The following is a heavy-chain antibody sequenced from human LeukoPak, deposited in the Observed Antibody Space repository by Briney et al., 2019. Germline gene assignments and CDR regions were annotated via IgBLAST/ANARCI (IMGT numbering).Heavy chain of an antibody. CDR1: GFTFSSYW. V-gene: IGHV3-7*01. CDR3: AREISMTTVPNGAFDY. CDR2: IKQDGSEK. D-gene: IGHD4-17*01. J-gene: IGHJ4*02. Sequence: PGGSLRLSCAASGFTFSSYWMSWVRQAPGKGLEWVANIKQDGSEKYYVDSVKDRFTISRDNAKNSLYLQMNSLRVEDTAVYYCAREISMTTVPNGAFDYWGQGTLVTVSS.